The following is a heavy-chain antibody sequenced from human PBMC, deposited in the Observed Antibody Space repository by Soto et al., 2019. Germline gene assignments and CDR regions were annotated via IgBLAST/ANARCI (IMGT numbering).Heavy chain of an antibody. Sequence: EVQLVEAGGGLVKPGGSVRLSCAASGFTFSNYNMNWVRQAPGKGLEWDSFISSSSRYIYYADSVKGRFTISRENAKNSLYLQMNSLRAEDTAVYYCARDRYEGDDCYYGMDVWGQGTTVIVSS. CDR3: ARDRYEGDDCYYGMDV. V-gene: IGHV3-21*02. D-gene: IGHD3-16*01. J-gene: IGHJ6*02. CDR2: ISSSSRYI. CDR1: GFTFSNYN.